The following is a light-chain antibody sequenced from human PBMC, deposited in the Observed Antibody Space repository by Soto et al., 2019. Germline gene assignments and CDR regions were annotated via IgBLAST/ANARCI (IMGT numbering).Light chain of an antibody. Sequence: QPVLTQPPSVSGAPGQRVTISCTGSSSNLGAGYDVYWYQQLPGTAPKLLIYGNNNRPSGVPDRFSGSKSGTSASLAITGLQAEDEADYYCQSYDNSLSGSLFGGGTKLTVL. CDR2: GNN. CDR3: QSYDNSLSGSL. J-gene: IGLJ2*01. CDR1: SSNLGAGYD. V-gene: IGLV1-40*01.